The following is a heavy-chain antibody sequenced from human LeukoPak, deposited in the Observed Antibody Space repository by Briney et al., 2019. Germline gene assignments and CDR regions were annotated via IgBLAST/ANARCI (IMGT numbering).Heavy chain of an antibody. CDR2: IYYSGST. Sequence: SETLSLTCTVSGGSISSGGYYWSWIRQHPGKGLEWIGYIYYSGSTYYNPSLKSRVTISVDTSKNQFSLKLSSVTAADTAVYYCARDLGTAIPYYFNFWGQGTLVTVSS. D-gene: IGHD2-21*02. CDR1: GGSISSGGYY. V-gene: IGHV4-31*03. CDR3: ARDLGTAIPYYFNF. J-gene: IGHJ4*02.